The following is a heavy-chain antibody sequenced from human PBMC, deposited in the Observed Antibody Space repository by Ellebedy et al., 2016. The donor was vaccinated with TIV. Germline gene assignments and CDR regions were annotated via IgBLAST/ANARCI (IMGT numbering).Heavy chain of an antibody. J-gene: IGHJ4*02. CDR2: IYHSGST. CDR1: GGSISSANFY. CDR3: VRLGHCEGGACYVSPRQFGFDY. V-gene: IGHV4-39*01. D-gene: IGHD2-21*02. Sequence: SETLSLTCTVSGGSISSANFYWGWIRQPPGKGLEWIGNIYHSGSTYYNPSLKSRVTLSVDKSKNQFSLKLSSVTAADTAVYYCVRLGHCEGGACYVSPRQFGFDYWGQGTLVTVSS.